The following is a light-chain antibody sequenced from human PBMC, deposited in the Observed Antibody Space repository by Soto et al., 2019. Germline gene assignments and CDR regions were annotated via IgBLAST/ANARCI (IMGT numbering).Light chain of an antibody. J-gene: IGKJ1*01. V-gene: IGKV3-20*01. CDR2: GAS. CDR3: QQYASSRT. Sequence: IVLTQSPATLSLSPGERATLSCRASPSVTNYLAWYQQKPGQAPRLLIYGASSRATGIPDRFSGSGSGTDFTLTISRLEPEDFAVYYCQQYASSRTFGQGTKVDIK. CDR1: PSVTNY.